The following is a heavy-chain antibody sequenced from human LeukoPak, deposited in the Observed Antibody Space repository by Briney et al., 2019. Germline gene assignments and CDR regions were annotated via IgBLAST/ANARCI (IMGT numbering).Heavy chain of an antibody. CDR2: IYYSGST. Sequence: SETLSLTCTVSGGSMSNHYWSWIRQSPGKGLEWIGYIYYSGSTNYNPSLKSRVTISVDTSKNQFSLKLSSVTAADTAVYYCARGLQTFDYWGQGTLVTVSS. D-gene: IGHD5-24*01. CDR1: GGSMSNHY. CDR3: ARGLQTFDY. V-gene: IGHV4-59*08. J-gene: IGHJ4*02.